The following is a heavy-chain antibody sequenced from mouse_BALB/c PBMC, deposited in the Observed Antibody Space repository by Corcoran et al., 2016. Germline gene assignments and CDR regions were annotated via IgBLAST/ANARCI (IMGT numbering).Heavy chain of an antibody. V-gene: IGHV3-6*02. J-gene: IGHJ2*01. D-gene: IGHD2-10*01. CDR2: ISYDGSN. CDR3: ATLLVPFDY. Sequence: VQLQESGPGLVKPSQSMSLSCSVTGYSITSGYSWNWIRHFPGNKLEWMGYISYDGSNNYNPSLKNRISITRDTSKNQFFLKWNSVTTEDTATYYCATLLVPFDYWGQGTTLTVSS. CDR1: GYSITSGYS.